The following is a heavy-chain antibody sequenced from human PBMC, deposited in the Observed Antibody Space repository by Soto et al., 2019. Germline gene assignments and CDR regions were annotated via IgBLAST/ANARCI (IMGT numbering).Heavy chain of an antibody. J-gene: IGHJ5*02. D-gene: IGHD3-10*01. CDR3: ARERGFGELSFDP. CDR1: GGTFSSYA. CDR2: IIPIFGTA. V-gene: IGHV1-69*01. Sequence: QVQLVQSGAAVKKPGSSVKVSCKASGGTFSSYAISWVRQAPGQGLAWMGGIIPIFGTANYAQKFQGRVTLTADESTSTAYMELSSLRSEDTAVYYCARERGFGELSFDPWGQGTLVTVSS.